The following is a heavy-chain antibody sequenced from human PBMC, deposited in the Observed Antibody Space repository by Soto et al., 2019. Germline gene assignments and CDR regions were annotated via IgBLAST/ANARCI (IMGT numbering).Heavy chain of an antibody. V-gene: IGHV3-30*04. Sequence: GGSLRLSCAASGFTFSSYAMHWVRQAPGKGLEWVAVISYDGSNKYYADSVKGRFTISRDNSKNTLYLQMNSLRAEDTAVYYCAREVWGIRGAFDIWGQGTMVTVSS. CDR2: ISYDGSNK. J-gene: IGHJ3*02. D-gene: IGHD3-16*01. CDR3: AREVWGIRGAFDI. CDR1: GFTFSSYA.